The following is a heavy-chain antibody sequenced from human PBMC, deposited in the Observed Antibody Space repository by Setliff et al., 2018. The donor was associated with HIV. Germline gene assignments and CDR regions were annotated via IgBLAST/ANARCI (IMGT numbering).Heavy chain of an antibody. Sequence: GGSLRLSCATSGFSFFNFALNWVRQAPGKGLEWVSSISSSGSYIYYADSVTGRFTISRDDSKNTLYLQMNSLRAEDTAVYYCAKDKGQKYADYWGQGTVVTVSS. D-gene: IGHD3-10*01. V-gene: IGHV3-21*01. CDR1: GFSFFNFA. J-gene: IGHJ4*02. CDR3: AKDKGQKYADY. CDR2: ISSSGSYI.